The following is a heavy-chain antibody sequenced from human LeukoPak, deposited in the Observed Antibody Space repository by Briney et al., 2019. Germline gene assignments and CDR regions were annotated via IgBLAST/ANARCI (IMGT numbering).Heavy chain of an antibody. V-gene: IGHV3-48*02. CDR2: ISSSSSTI. Sequence: GGSLRLSCAASGFTFSSYGMHWVRQAPGKGLEWVSYISSSSSTIYYADSVKGRFTISRDNAKNSLYLQMNSLRDEDTAVYYCARDGYSSSWYPSGNWFDPWGQGTLVTVSS. CDR1: GFTFSSYG. J-gene: IGHJ5*02. CDR3: ARDGYSSSWYPSGNWFDP. D-gene: IGHD6-13*01.